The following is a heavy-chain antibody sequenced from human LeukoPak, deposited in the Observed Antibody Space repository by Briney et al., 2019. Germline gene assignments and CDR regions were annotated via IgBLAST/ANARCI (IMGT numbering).Heavy chain of an antibody. CDR2: INPSGGST. V-gene: IGHV1-46*01. D-gene: IGHD6-19*01. CDR1: GYTFTSYY. CDR3: ARDDGYSSGWYRTYYFDY. Sequence: ASVKVSCKASGYTFTSYYMHWVRQAPGQGLEWVGIINPSGGSTSYAQKSQGRVTMTRDTSTSTVYMELSSLRSEDTAVYYCARDDGYSSGWYRTYYFDYWGQGTLVTVSS. J-gene: IGHJ4*02.